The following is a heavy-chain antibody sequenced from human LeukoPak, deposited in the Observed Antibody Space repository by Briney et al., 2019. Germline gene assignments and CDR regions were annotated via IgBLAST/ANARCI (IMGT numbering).Heavy chain of an antibody. D-gene: IGHD5-18*01. CDR1: GGSISTYY. CDR3: ARIQLWMRYFDY. V-gene: IGHV4-59*12. Sequence: SETLSLTCTVSGGSISTYYWSWIRQPPGKRLEWIGYIDYSGSTNYNPPLKSRVTMSVDMSKNQFSLKLSSVTAADTAVYYCARIQLWMRYFDYWGQGTLVTVSS. J-gene: IGHJ4*02. CDR2: IDYSGST.